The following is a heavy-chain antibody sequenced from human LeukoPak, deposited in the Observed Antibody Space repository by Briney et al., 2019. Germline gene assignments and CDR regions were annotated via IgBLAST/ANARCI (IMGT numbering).Heavy chain of an antibody. CDR2: ISSSASTI. CDR3: ASHAVEYSSSWYSGYFDY. V-gene: IGHV3-48*03. CDR1: GFTFSSYE. Sequence: GGSLRLSCAASGFTFSSYEMNWVRQAPGEGLEGVSYISSSASTIYYADSVKGRFTISRDNAKNSLYLQMNSLRAEDTAVYYCASHAVEYSSSWYSGYFDYWGQGTLVTVSS. J-gene: IGHJ4*02. D-gene: IGHD6-13*01.